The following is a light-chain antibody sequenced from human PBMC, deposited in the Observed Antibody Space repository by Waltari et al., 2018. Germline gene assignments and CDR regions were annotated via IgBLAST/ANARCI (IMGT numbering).Light chain of an antibody. V-gene: IGLV4-69*01. CDR1: NGHSTNV. Sequence: QLVLTQSPSASASLGASVKLTCTLSNGHSTNVIAWLQKRPEKGPRYLMKVNSDGSHNKGDEIPDRFSGSSSGAERYLTISSLQSEDEADYYCQTGGHGTWVFGGGTKLTVL. CDR2: VNSDGSH. CDR3: QTGGHGTWV. J-gene: IGLJ3*02.